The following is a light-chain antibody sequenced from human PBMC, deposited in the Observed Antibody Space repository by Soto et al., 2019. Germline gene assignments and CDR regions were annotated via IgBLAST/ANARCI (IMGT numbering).Light chain of an antibody. V-gene: IGLV2-14*01. J-gene: IGLJ1*01. CDR2: EVS. CDR3: SSYTSNSTYV. CDR1: SSDIGGYKS. Sequence: HSVLTQPASVSGSPGQSITISCTGTSSDIGGYKSVSWYQQHPGKAPKVLIYEVSNRPPGVSHRFSGSKSGNTASVTISGLQADDEADYYCSSYTSNSTYVFGTGTKV.